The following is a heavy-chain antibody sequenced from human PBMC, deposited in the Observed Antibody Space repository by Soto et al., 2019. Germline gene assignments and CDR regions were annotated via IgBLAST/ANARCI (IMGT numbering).Heavy chain of an antibody. CDR2: IVVGSGNT. Sequence: SVKVSCNTSAFTFTSSAVKWLRQARGQRLEWIGWIVVGSGNTNYAQKFQERVTITRDICTSTAYMELSSLRSEDTAVYYCAAEGQQRGYYYGMDVWGQGTTGTVSS. J-gene: IGHJ6*02. CDR1: AFTFTSSA. CDR3: AAEGQQRGYYYGMDV. V-gene: IGHV1-58*01. D-gene: IGHD6-13*01.